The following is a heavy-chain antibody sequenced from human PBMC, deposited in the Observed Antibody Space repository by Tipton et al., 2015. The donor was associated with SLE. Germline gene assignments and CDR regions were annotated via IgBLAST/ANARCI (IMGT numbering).Heavy chain of an antibody. CDR1: GGSFSGYY. CDR2: INHSGST. Sequence: TLSLTCAVYGGSFSGYYWSWIRQPPGKGLEWIGEINHSGSTNYNPSLKSRVTISVDTSKNQFSLKLNSVTAADTAVYYCAPGDCTGGVCFAPWGQGTLVTVSS. CDR3: APGDCTGGVCFAP. V-gene: IGHV4-34*01. J-gene: IGHJ5*02. D-gene: IGHD2-8*02.